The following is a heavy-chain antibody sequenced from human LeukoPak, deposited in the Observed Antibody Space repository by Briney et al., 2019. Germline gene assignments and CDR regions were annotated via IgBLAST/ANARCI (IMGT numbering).Heavy chain of an antibody. CDR1: GGTFSSYA. J-gene: IGHJ6*03. CDR3: ARVSLYCSSTSCYTDYYYYMDV. CDR2: IIPIFGTA. Sequence: ASVKVSCKASGGTFSSYAISWVRQAPGQGLEWMGGIIPIFGTANYAQKFQGRVTITTDESTSTAYMELSSLRSEDTAVYYCARVSLYCSSTSCYTDYYYYMDVWGKGTTVTVSS. D-gene: IGHD2-2*02. V-gene: IGHV1-69*05.